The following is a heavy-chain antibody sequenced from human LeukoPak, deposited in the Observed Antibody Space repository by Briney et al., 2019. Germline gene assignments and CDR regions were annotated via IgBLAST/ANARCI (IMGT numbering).Heavy chain of an antibody. D-gene: IGHD6-19*01. CDR3: ARDLAGYYYYYMDV. Sequence: PGGSLRLSCAASGFTFSSYSMSWVRQAPGKGLEWVSSISSSGSYKYHADSVEGRFTISRDNAKNSLYLQMNSLRAEDTAVYYCARDLAGYYYYYMDVWGKGTTVTISS. J-gene: IGHJ6*03. CDR1: GFTFSSYS. V-gene: IGHV3-21*04. CDR2: ISSSGSYK.